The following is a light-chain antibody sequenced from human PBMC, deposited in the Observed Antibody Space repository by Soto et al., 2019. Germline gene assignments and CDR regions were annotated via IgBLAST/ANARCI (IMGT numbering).Light chain of an antibody. CDR2: GAS. CDR1: QSVSSNC. V-gene: IGKV3-20*01. Sequence: EMVLTQSPDTLSLSPGERATLSCRASQSVSSNCLAWYQQKPGQPPRLLIYGASSRATGIPDRFGGSGSGTDFTLTISRLEPEDFVVHYCQHYGSPPRWTFGQGTKVEVK. J-gene: IGKJ1*01. CDR3: QHYGSPPRWT.